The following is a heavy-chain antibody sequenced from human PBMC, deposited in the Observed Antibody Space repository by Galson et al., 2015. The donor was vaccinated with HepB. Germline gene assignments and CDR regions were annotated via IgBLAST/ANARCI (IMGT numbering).Heavy chain of an antibody. CDR1: GFTFSSYW. CDR2: INSDGSST. J-gene: IGHJ1*01. CDR3: AREGADYYDSSGYYYVSYFQH. V-gene: IGHV3-74*01. Sequence: SLRLSCAASGFTFSSYWMHWVRQAPGKGLVWVSRINSDGSSTSYADSVKGRFTISRDNAKNTLYLQMNSLRAEDTAVYYCAREGADYYDSSGYYYVSYFQHWGQGTLVTVSS. D-gene: IGHD3-22*01.